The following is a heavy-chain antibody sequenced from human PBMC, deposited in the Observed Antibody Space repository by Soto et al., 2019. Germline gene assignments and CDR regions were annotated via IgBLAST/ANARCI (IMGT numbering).Heavy chain of an antibody. CDR1: GGSISSSSYY. V-gene: IGHV4-39*01. Sequence: PSATLSLTCTVSGGSISSSSYYWGWIRQPPGKGLEWIGSIYYSGSTYYNPSLKSRVTISVDTSKNQFSLKLSSVTAADTAVYYCARNVSGQQLPKGYGMDVWGQGTTVTVSS. CDR2: IYYSGST. J-gene: IGHJ6*02. D-gene: IGHD6-13*01. CDR3: ARNVSGQQLPKGYGMDV.